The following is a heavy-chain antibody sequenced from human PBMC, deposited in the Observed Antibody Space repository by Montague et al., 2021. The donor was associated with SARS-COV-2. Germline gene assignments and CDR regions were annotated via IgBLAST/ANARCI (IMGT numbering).Heavy chain of an antibody. V-gene: IGHV3-7*01. J-gene: IGHJ6*02. Sequence: SLRLSCAGTGFTFSSHWMNWVRQAPGKGLEWVANINQAGSDRRYVDSVKGRFTISKDNAKNSLFLEMNSLRAEDTAVYYCARRNDMDVWGQGTTVTVSS. CDR3: ARRNDMDV. CDR2: INQAGSDR. CDR1: GFTFSSHW.